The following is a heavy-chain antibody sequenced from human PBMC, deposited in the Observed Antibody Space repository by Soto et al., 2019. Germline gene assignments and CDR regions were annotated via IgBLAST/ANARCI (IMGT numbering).Heavy chain of an antibody. Sequence: EVQLLESGGGLVQPGGSLRLSCTTSGFTFSSYAMSWVRQAPGKGLEWVSAISGSGGGTYYADSVQGRFTISRDNSKNPLFLQMNSLRAEDTALYYCAKGVVTANPWYFDLWGRGTLVTVSS. J-gene: IGHJ2*01. CDR2: ISGSGGGT. V-gene: IGHV3-23*01. CDR1: GFTFSSYA. CDR3: AKGVVTANPWYFDL. D-gene: IGHD2-21*02.